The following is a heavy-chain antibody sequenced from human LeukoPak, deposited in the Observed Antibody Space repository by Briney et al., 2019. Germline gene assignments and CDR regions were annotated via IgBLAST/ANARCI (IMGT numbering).Heavy chain of an antibody. V-gene: IGHV1-46*01. CDR1: GYTFTSYY. CDR2: INPSGGST. J-gene: IGHJ3*02. CDR3: ARDLADDAFDI. Sequence: GASVKVSCKASGYTFTSYYMHWVRQAPGQGLEWMGIINPSGGSTSYAQKFQGRVTMSRDTSTSTVYMELSSLRSEDTAVYYCARDLADDAFDIWGQGTMVTVSS. D-gene: IGHD3-16*01.